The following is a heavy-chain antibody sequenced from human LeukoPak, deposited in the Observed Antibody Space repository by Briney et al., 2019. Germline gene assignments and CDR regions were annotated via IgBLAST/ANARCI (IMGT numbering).Heavy chain of an antibody. J-gene: IGHJ4*02. V-gene: IGHV3-23*01. CDR3: AKVSNDFWSGYFFYFDY. Sequence: TGGSLRLSCTASGFTFSSYAMSWVRQAPGKGRERVSAISGSGGGTYYADSVKGRFTISRDNSKNTLYLQMNSLRAEDTAVYYCAKVSNDFWSGYFFYFDYWGQGTLVTVSS. D-gene: IGHD3-3*01. CDR1: GFTFSSYA. CDR2: ISGSGGGT.